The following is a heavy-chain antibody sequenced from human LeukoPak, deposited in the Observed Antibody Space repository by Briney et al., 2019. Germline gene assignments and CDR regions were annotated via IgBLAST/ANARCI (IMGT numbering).Heavy chain of an antibody. CDR3: ARRSAYYYGSGSYYNTYNWFDP. J-gene: IGHJ5*02. V-gene: IGHV4-34*01. D-gene: IGHD3-10*01. Sequence: PSETLSLTCAVYGVSFSGYYWSWIRQPPGKGLEWIGEINHSGSTNYNPSLKSRVTISVDTSKNQFSLKLSSVTAADTAVYYCARRSAYYYGSGSYYNTYNWFDPWGQGTLVTVSS. CDR2: INHSGST. CDR1: GVSFSGYY.